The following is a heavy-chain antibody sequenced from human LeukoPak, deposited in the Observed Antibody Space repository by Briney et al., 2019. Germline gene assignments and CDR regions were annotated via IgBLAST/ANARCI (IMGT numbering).Heavy chain of an antibody. V-gene: IGHV3-23*01. CDR2: ISDSGGRT. J-gene: IGHJ4*02. D-gene: IGHD3-22*01. CDR1: GITLSNYG. Sequence: GGSLRLSCAVSGITLSNYGMSWVRQAPGKGLEWVAGISDSGGRTHYADSVKGRFTISSDNPKNTLYLQMNSLRAEDTAVYFCAKRGVVIRVILVGFHKEAYYFDSWGQGALVTVSS. CDR3: AKRGVVIRVILVGFHKEAYYFDS.